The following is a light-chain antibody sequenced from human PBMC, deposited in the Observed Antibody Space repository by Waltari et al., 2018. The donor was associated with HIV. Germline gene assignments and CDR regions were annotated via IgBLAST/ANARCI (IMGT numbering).Light chain of an antibody. CDR1: SSDVGGYNS. CDR2: EVT. V-gene: IGLV2-14*01. Sequence: QSALTQPASVSGSLGQSITISCTGSSSDVGGYNSVSWYQHHPGTAPKLMIYEVTNRPSGLSNRFAGSKSGNTASLSISGLQAEDESDYYCTSYTSSSTLVVFGGGTKLTVL. J-gene: IGLJ2*01. CDR3: TSYTSSSTLVV.